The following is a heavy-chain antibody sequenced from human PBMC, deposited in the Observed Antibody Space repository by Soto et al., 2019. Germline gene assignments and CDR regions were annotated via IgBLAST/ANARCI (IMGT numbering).Heavy chain of an antibody. CDR2: VRNKPNSYTT. D-gene: IGHD6-19*01. CDR1: GFSFSDHY. CDR3: ATHSRGSGYFDS. Sequence: EVQLVESGGGLVQPGGSLRLSCVASGFSFSDHYMDWVRQAPGKGLEWVGRVRNKPNSYTTEYAASVKGRFTVSRDDSKNSLYLQRNSLKTDDTAVYYCATHSRGSGYFDSWGQGTLVTVSS. V-gene: IGHV3-72*01. J-gene: IGHJ4*02.